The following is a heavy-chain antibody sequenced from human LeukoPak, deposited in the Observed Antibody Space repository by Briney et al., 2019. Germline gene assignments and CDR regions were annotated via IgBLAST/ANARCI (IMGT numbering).Heavy chain of an antibody. CDR1: GFTVRSSY. J-gene: IGHJ4*02. V-gene: IGHV3-53*01. D-gene: IGHD2-2*01. CDR2: TYNDGTT. CDR3: AKEHCSSDPCYVDY. Sequence: PGGSLRLSCAASGFTVRSSYMNWVRQAPGKGLEWVSVTYNDGTTYYADSVKGRFTISRDNSKNTLYLQMDSLRAEDTAVYYCAKEHCSSDPCYVDYWGQGSLVTVSS.